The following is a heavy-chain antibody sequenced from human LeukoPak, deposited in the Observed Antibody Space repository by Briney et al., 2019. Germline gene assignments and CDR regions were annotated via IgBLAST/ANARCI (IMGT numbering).Heavy chain of an antibody. CDR2: ISSYNGNT. CDR1: GYTFTNYG. Sequence: ASVKVSCKASGYTFTNYGINWVRQAPGQGLEWMGWISSYNGNTNYAQKLRGRVTMTTDTSTSTAYMELRSLRSDDTAVYYCARGAFTIFGVVVSEFDYWGQGTLVTVSS. D-gene: IGHD3-3*01. J-gene: IGHJ4*02. CDR3: ARGAFTIFGVVVSEFDY. V-gene: IGHV1-18*01.